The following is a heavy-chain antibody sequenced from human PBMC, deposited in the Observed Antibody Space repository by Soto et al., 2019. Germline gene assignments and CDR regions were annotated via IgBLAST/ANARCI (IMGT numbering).Heavy chain of an antibody. Sequence: PSETLSLTCTVSGGSISSGGYYWSWIRQHPGKGLEWIGYIYYSGSTYYNPSLKSRVTISVDTSKNQFSLKLSSVTAADTAVYYCARVKGLYPENRFDPWGQGTLVTVSS. CDR2: IYYSGST. CDR3: ARVKGLYPENRFDP. J-gene: IGHJ5*02. CDR1: GGSISSGGYY. V-gene: IGHV4-31*03. D-gene: IGHD2-8*01.